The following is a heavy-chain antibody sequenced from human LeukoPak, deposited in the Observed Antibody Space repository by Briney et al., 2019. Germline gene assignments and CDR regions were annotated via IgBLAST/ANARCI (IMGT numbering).Heavy chain of an antibody. V-gene: IGHV3-23*01. CDR3: AKDRSSGGNAFDI. CDR2: IGSSGGST. D-gene: IGHD6-19*01. J-gene: IGHJ3*02. CDR1: GFTFSSYA. Sequence: GGSLRLSCAASGFTFSSYAMNWVRQAPGKGLEWVSGIGSSGGSTSYADSVKGRFTISRDNSKNTLYLHVNSLRVEDTAVYHCAKDRSSGGNAFDIWGQGTMVTVSS.